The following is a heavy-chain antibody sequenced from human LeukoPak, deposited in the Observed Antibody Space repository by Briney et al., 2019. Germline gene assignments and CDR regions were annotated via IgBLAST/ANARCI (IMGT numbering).Heavy chain of an antibody. Sequence: GGSLRLSCAASGFTFSRYWMSWVRQAPGKGLEWVANIKEEGSEKYYVDSVKGRLTISRDNAKNSLYLQMNSLRAEDTAVYYCARGLATIDFWGQGTLVTVSS. CDR1: GFTFSRYW. V-gene: IGHV3-7*01. CDR3: ARGLATIDF. CDR2: IKEEGSEK. J-gene: IGHJ4*02. D-gene: IGHD5-12*01.